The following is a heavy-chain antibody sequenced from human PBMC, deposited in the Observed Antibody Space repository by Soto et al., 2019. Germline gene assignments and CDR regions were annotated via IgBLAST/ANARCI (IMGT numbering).Heavy chain of an antibody. CDR1: GGSISSSNW. D-gene: IGHD2-21*02. V-gene: IGHV4-4*02. Sequence: PSETLSLTCAVSGGSISSSNWWSWVRQPPGKGLEWIGEIYHSGSTNYNPSLKSRVTISVDKSKNQFSLKLSSVTAADTAVYYCARDEYCGGDCYSKFDYWGQGTLVTVSS. CDR3: ARDEYCGGDCYSKFDY. J-gene: IGHJ4*02. CDR2: IYHSGST.